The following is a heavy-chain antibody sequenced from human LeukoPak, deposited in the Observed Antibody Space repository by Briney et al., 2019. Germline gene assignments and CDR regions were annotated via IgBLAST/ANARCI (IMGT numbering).Heavy chain of an antibody. CDR3: AREFHEWIQLWPLADYYYYMDV. CDR1: GYTFTSYD. J-gene: IGHJ6*03. D-gene: IGHD5-18*01. CDR2: MNPNSGNT. Sequence: GASVKVSCKASGYTFTSYDINWVRQATGQGLEWMGWMNPNSGNTGYAQKFQGRVTITRNTSISTAYMELSSLRSEDTAVYYCAREFHEWIQLWPLADYYYYMDVWGKGTAVTVSS. V-gene: IGHV1-8*01.